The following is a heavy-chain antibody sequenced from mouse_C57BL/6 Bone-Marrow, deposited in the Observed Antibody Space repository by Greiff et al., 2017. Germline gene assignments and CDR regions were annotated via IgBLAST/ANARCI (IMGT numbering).Heavy chain of an antibody. CDR1: GYTFTSYW. J-gene: IGHJ3*01. Sequence: VQLQQPGAELVRPGTSVKLSCKASGYTFTSYWMHWVKQRPGQGLEWIGVIDPSDSYTNYNQKFKGKATLTVDTSSRTAYMQLSSLTSEDSAVYYCARRITDWFAYWGQGTLVTVSA. CDR2: IDPSDSYT. V-gene: IGHV1-59*01. D-gene: IGHD2-4*01. CDR3: ARRITDWFAY.